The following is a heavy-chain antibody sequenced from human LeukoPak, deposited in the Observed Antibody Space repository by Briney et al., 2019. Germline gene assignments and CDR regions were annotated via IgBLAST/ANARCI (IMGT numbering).Heavy chain of an antibody. V-gene: IGHV4-34*01. CDR1: GGSFSGYY. CDR2: INHSGST. J-gene: IGHJ4*02. D-gene: IGHD3-10*01. Sequence: SETLSLTCAVYGGSFSGYYWSWIRQPPGKGLEWIGEINHSGSTNYNPSLKSRVTISVDTSKNQFSLKLSSVTAADTAVYYCAREGSGSYTHIDYWGQGTLVTVSS. CDR3: AREGSGSYTHIDY.